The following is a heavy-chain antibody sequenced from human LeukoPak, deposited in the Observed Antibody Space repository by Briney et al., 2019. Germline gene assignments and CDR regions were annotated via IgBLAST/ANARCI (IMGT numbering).Heavy chain of an antibody. J-gene: IGHJ6*02. CDR1: GFTFDDYT. V-gene: IGHV3-9*01. CDR3: ARGASYWGDYYYGMDV. D-gene: IGHD1-26*01. CDR2: ISWNSGSI. Sequence: GGSLRLSCAASGFTFDDYTMHWVRQAPGKGLEWVSGISWNSGSIGYADSVKGRFTISRDNAKNSLYLQMNSLRAEDTAVYYCARGASYWGDYYYGMDVWGQGTRVTVSS.